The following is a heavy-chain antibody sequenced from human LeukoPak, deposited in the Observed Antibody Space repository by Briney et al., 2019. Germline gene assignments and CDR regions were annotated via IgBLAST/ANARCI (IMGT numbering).Heavy chain of an antibody. D-gene: IGHD5-12*01. CDR2: MNPNSGNT. Sequence: ASVKVSCKASGYTFTSYDINWVRQATGQGLEWMGWMNPNSGNTGYAQKFQGRATMTRNTSISTAYMELSSLRSEDTAVYYCARNHFYDRVSDYWGQGTLVTVSS. CDR1: GYTFTSYD. V-gene: IGHV1-8*01. CDR3: ARNHFYDRVSDY. J-gene: IGHJ4*02.